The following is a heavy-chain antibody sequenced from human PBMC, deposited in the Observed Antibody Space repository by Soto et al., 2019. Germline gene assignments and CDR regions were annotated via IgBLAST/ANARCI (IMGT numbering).Heavy chain of an antibody. CDR1: GYTFTSYY. J-gene: IGHJ3*02. D-gene: IGHD3-9*01. CDR2: INPSGGST. CDR3: ASERILRYFDWPDAFDI. V-gene: IGHV1-46*01. Sequence: QVQLVQSGAEVKKPGASVKVSCKASGYTFTSYYMHWVRQAPGQGLEWMGIINPSGGSTSYAQKFRCRGTMTRDTYTSTVYMELSSLRSEDTAVYYCASERILRYFDWPDAFDIWGQGTMVTVSS.